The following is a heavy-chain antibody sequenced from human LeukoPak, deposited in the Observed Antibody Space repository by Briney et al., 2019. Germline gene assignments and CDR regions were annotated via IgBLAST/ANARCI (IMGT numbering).Heavy chain of an antibody. CDR3: AKDRATNADGTFDY. D-gene: IGHD6-13*01. J-gene: IGHJ4*02. Sequence: DPGRSLRLPCARRGFTYSIFVMHCFRQAPGKGLEWVAVIWYDGSDTYYADSVKGRFSISRDNSKNRLYLQMNSLRAEDTGVYYCAKDRATNADGTFDYWGQGTLVTVSS. CDR1: GFTYSIFV. CDR2: IWYDGSDT. V-gene: IGHV3-33*06.